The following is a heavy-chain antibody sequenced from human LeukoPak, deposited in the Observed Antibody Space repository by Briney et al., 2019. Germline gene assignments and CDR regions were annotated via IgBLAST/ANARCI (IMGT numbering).Heavy chain of an antibody. J-gene: IGHJ4*02. CDR3: AMYYDILTGGYFDY. D-gene: IGHD3-9*01. V-gene: IGHV1-2*02. CDR2: INPNSGGT. Sequence: ASVKVSCKASGYTFTGYYMHWVRQAPGQGLEWMGWINPNSGGTNYAQKFQGRVTMTRDTSISTAYMELSRLRSDDTAVYYCAMYYDILTGGYFDYWGQGTLATVSS. CDR1: GYTFTGYY.